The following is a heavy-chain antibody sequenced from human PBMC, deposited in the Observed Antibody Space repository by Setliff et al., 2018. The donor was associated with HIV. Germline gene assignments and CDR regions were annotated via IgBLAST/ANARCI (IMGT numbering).Heavy chain of an antibody. CDR3: ASPGIAVAGGAFDI. CDR1: GYTFTNYD. J-gene: IGHJ3*02. Sequence: SVKVSCKASGYTFTNYDINWVRQAPGQGLEWMGGIIPVLGLSYYAQNFQGRVTITADESTSTAYMELSSLRSEDTAVYYCASPGIAVAGGAFDIWGQGTMVTVSS. V-gene: IGHV1-69*10. D-gene: IGHD6-19*01. CDR2: IIPVLGLS.